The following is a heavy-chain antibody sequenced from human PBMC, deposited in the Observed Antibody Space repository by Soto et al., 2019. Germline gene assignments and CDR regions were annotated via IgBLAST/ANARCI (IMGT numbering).Heavy chain of an antibody. CDR2: IIPIFGTA. CDR1: GGTFSSYA. Sequence: GASVKVSCKASGGTFSSYAISWVRQAPGQGLEWMGGIIPIFGTANYAQKFQGRVTITADESTSTAYMELSSLRSEDTAVYYCARGGEDFWSGYYGTNYYYYGMDVWGQGTKVTVSS. J-gene: IGHJ6*02. V-gene: IGHV1-69*13. D-gene: IGHD3-3*01. CDR3: ARGGEDFWSGYYGTNYYYYGMDV.